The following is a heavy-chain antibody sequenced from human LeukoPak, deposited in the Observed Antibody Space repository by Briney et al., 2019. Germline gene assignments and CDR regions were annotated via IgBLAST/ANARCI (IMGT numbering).Heavy chain of an antibody. J-gene: IGHJ4*02. D-gene: IGHD3-22*01. CDR3: ARDGETPYYYDSTGYSDY. V-gene: IGHV4-34*01. Sequence: SETLSLTCAVYGGSFSGYYWSWIRQPPGKGLEWIGEINHSGSTNYNPSLKSRVTISVDTSKNQFSLKMSSVTAADTAVYYCARDGETPYYYDSTGYSDYWGQGTLVTVSS. CDR2: INHSGST. CDR1: GGSFSGYY.